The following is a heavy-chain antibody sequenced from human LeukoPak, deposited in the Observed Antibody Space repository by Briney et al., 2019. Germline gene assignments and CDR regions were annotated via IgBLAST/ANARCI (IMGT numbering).Heavy chain of an antibody. V-gene: IGHV4-38-2*02. D-gene: IGHD6-6*01. CDR2: IYHSGST. J-gene: IGHJ4*02. Sequence: PSEALSLTCTVSGYSISSGYYWGWIRQPPGKGLEWIGSIYHSGSTYYNPSLKSRVTISVDTSKNQFSLKLSSVTAADTAVYYCARSRIAARPGSWYYFDYWGQGTLVTVSS. CDR3: ARSRIAARPGSWYYFDY. CDR1: GYSISSGYY.